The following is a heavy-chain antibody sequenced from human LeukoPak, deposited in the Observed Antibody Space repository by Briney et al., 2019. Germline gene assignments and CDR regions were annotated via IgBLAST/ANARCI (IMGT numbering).Heavy chain of an antibody. V-gene: IGHV4-39*07. Sequence: PSETLSLTCTVSGGSISSSSYYWGWIRQPPGKGLEWIGSIYYSGSTYYNPSLKSRVTISVDTSKNQFSLKLSSVTAADTAVYYCAREGYGIVGALGYFDYWGQGTLVTVSS. CDR1: GGSISSSSYY. J-gene: IGHJ4*02. CDR2: IYYSGST. D-gene: IGHD1-26*01. CDR3: AREGYGIVGALGYFDY.